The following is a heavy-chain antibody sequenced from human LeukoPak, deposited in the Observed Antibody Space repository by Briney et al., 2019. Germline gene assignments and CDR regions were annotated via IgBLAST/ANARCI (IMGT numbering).Heavy chain of an antibody. CDR2: ISSNGGST. D-gene: IGHD6-13*01. Sequence: SGGSLRLSCAAPGFTFSSYAMHWVRQAPGKGLEYVSAISSNGGSTYYANSVKGRFTISRDNSKNTLYTQMGSLRAEDMAVYYCARQATRIAAAGTSIDYWGQGTLVTVSS. V-gene: IGHV3-64*01. CDR3: ARQATRIAAAGTSIDY. J-gene: IGHJ4*02. CDR1: GFTFSSYA.